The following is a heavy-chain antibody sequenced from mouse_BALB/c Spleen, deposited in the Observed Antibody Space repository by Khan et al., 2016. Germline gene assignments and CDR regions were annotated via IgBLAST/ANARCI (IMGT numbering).Heavy chain of an antibody. CDR3: ATGFAY. J-gene: IGHJ3*01. CDR2: ISYSGST. CDR1: DYSITSDYA. Sequence: EVKLEESGPGLVKPSQSLSLTCTVTDYSITSDYAWNWIRQFPGNKLEWMGYISYSGSTSYNPSLKSRISSTRDTSKNQFFLQLNSVTTEDTATYYCATGFAYWGQGTLVTVSA. V-gene: IGHV3-2*02.